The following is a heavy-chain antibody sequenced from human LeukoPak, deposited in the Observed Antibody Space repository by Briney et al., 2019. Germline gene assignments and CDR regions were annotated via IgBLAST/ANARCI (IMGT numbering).Heavy chain of an antibody. V-gene: IGHV4-39*07. CDR2: IYYSGST. J-gene: IGHJ4*02. D-gene: IGHD3-22*01. Sequence: SETLSLTCTVSGGSISSSSYYWGWIRQPPGKGLEWIGRIYYSGSTYYNPSLKSRVTISVDTSKNQFSLKLSSVTAADTAVYYCARDNVYYDSSGYYFDYWGQGTLVTVSS. CDR3: ARDNVYYDSSGYYFDY. CDR1: GGSISSSSYY.